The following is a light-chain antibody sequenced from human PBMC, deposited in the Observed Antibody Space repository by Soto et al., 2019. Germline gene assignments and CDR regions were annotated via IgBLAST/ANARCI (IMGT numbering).Light chain of an antibody. CDR3: QQYNKWPPYT. CDR2: DAS. Sequence: EIVLTQSPATLSLSPGERATLSCRASQSVSTFLAWYQQKPGQAPRLLIFDASDRATGIPARFSGSGSGTDFTLTIGSLQSEDFAVYYCQQYNKWPPYTFGQGTKVEIK. V-gene: IGKV3-11*01. CDR1: QSVSTF. J-gene: IGKJ2*01.